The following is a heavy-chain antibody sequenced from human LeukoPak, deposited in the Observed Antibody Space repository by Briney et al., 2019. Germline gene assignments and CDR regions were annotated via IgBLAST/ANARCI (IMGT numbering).Heavy chain of an antibody. CDR2: INHSGST. CDR3: ARDSSGYGGWFDP. Sequence: PSETLSLTCAVYGGSFSGYYWSWIRQPPGKGLEWIGEINHSGSTNYNPSLKSRVTISVDTSKNQFSLKLTSVTAADTAVYYCARDSSGYGGWFDPWGQGTLVTVSS. J-gene: IGHJ5*02. V-gene: IGHV4-34*01. CDR1: GGSFSGYY. D-gene: IGHD2-15*01.